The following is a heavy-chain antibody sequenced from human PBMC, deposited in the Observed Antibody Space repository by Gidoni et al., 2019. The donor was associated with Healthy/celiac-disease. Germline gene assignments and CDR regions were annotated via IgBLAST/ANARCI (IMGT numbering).Heavy chain of an antibody. CDR3: AGYRQLNWFDP. CDR1: GGSISSSSYY. Sequence: QLQLQESGPGLVKPSETLSLTCTVPGGSISSSSYYWGWIRQPPGKGLEWIGSIYYSGSTYYNPSLKSRVTISVDTSKNQFSLKLSSVTAADTAVYYCAGYRQLNWFDPWGQGTLVTVSS. D-gene: IGHD2-2*01. CDR2: IYYSGST. V-gene: IGHV4-39*01. J-gene: IGHJ5*02.